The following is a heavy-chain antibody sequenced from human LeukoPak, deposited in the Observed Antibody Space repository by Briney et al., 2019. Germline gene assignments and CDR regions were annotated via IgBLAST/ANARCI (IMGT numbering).Heavy chain of an antibody. CDR1: GFTFSSYG. CDR2: ISYDGSNK. V-gene: IGHV3-30*18. J-gene: IGHJ3*02. Sequence: GGSLRLSCAASGFTFSSYGMHWVRQAPGKGLEWVAVISYDGSNKYYADSVKGRFTISRDNSKNTLYLQMNSLRAEDTAVYYCAKGTTVENAFDIWGQGTMVTVSS. CDR3: AKGTTVENAFDI. D-gene: IGHD4-23*01.